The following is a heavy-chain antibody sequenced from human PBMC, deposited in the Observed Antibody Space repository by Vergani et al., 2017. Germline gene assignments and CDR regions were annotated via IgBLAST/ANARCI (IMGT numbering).Heavy chain of an antibody. J-gene: IGHJ4*02. CDR3: ARKYSFGLFDY. V-gene: IGHV5-51*01. Sequence: EVQLVQSGAEVKKPGESLKISCEGSGYTFTDYWVGWVRQKPGKGLEWMGVVYPADSDTRYSPSFQGQVTISADKSISTPYLQWNSLKASDTAIYFCARKYSFGLFDYWGQGIPVTVSS. CDR2: VYPADSDT. CDR1: GYTFTDYW. D-gene: IGHD5-18*01.